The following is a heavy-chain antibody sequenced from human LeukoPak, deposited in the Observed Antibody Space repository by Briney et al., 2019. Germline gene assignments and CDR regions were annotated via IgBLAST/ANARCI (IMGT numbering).Heavy chain of an antibody. CDR2: IYWDDDK. V-gene: IGHV2-5*02. D-gene: IGHD4-11*01. CDR1: GFSLSTSGVG. CDR3: AYRTTTGNYVRWFDP. Sequence: SGPTLVKPTQTLTLTCTFSGFSLSTSGVGVGWIRQPPGKALEWLALIYWDDDKRYSPSLKSRLTITKDTSKNQVVLTMTNMDPVDTATYYCAYRTTTGNYVRWFDPWGQGTLDTVSS. J-gene: IGHJ5*02.